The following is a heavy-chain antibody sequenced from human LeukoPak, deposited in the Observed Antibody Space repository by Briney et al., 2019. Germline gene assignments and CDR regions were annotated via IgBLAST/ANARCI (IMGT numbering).Heavy chain of an antibody. Sequence: ASVKVSCKASGGTFSSYTISWVRQAPGQGLEWMGRIIPILGIANYAQKFQGRVTITAGKSTSTAYMELSSLRSEDTAVYYCAREGGGTTMMGGYYFDYWGQGTLVTVSS. D-gene: IGHD3-22*01. CDR2: IIPILGIA. J-gene: IGHJ4*02. CDR3: AREGGGTTMMGGYYFDY. CDR1: GGTFSSYT. V-gene: IGHV1-69*04.